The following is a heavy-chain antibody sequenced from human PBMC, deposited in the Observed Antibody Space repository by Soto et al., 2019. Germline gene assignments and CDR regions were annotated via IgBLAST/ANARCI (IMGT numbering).Heavy chain of an antibody. Sequence: QVQLQESGPGLVKPSETLSLTCTVSGGSVSSGSYYWTWMRQPPGKGPEWIGYINYSGSTSYNPSLKGRVAISVDTSKKQFSLKVSSVTAADTAVYYCARDGDTSGYYYFDYWGQGTLVTVSS. J-gene: IGHJ4*02. V-gene: IGHV4-61*01. CDR2: INYSGST. CDR3: ARDGDTSGYYYFDY. CDR1: GGSVSSGSYY. D-gene: IGHD3-22*01.